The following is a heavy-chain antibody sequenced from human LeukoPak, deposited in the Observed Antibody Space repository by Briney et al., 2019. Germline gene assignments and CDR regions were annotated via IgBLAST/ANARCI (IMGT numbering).Heavy chain of an antibody. J-gene: IGHJ4*02. CDR2: ISYDGSNK. CDR1: GFTFSNYG. CDR3: AKDSSLGYYDTSSYPDY. D-gene: IGHD3-22*01. Sequence: GGSLILSCAASGFTFSNYGMHWVRQAPGKGLEGVAGISYDGSNKYYADPVKGRFTISRDISKKTLYLQMNSLRAEDTAVYYCAKDSSLGYYDTSSYPDYWGQGTLVTVSS. V-gene: IGHV3-30*18.